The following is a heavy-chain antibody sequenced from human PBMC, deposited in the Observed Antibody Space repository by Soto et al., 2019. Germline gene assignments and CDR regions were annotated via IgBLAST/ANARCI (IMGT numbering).Heavy chain of an antibody. CDR2: ISYDGSNK. Sequence: PEGSVRLSCAASGFTFSSYAMHWVRQAPGKGLEWVAVISYDGSNKYYADSVKGRFTISRDNSKNTLYLQMNSLRAEDTAVYYCATHTSVVVPAAHFDYWGQVPLVTVSS. V-gene: IGHV3-30-3*01. J-gene: IGHJ4*02. D-gene: IGHD2-2*01. CDR3: ATHTSVVVPAAHFDY. CDR1: GFTFSSYA.